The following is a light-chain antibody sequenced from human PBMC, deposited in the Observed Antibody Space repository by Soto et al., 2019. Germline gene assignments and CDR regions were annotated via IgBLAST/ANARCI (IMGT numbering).Light chain of an antibody. V-gene: IGLV2-11*01. Sequence: QSALTQPRSVSGSPGQSVTISCTGTSSDVGGYNYVSWYQQHPGKAPKLMIYDVSQRPSGVPDRFSGPKSGNTASLTISGLQAEDEADYYCCSYAGSYVFGSGTKLTVL. CDR1: SSDVGGYNY. CDR3: CSYAGSYV. CDR2: DVS. J-gene: IGLJ1*01.